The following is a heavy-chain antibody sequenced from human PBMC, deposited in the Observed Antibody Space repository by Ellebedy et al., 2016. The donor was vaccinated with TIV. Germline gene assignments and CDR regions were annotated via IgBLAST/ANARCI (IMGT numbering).Heavy chain of an antibody. D-gene: IGHD3-16*01. V-gene: IGHV2-26*02. J-gene: IGHJ4*02. Sequence: SGPTLVXPTETLTLTCTVSGFSLTHSRMGVSWIRQPPGKALEWLAHIFSDDEKSYSTSLKTRLTISKDTSKNQVVLTMTNMDPVDTATYYCARTVRGIDFDYWGQGTLVTVSS. CDR1: GFSLTHSRMG. CDR2: IFSDDEK. CDR3: ARTVRGIDFDY.